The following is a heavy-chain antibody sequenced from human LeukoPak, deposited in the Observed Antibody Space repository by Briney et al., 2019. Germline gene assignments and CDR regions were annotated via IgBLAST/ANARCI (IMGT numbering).Heavy chain of an antibody. CDR1: GFTFSSYG. V-gene: IGHV3-30*18. CDR2: ISYDGSNK. Sequence: PGGSLRLSCAASGFTFSSYGMHWVRQAPGEGLEWVAVISYDGSNKYYADSVKGRFTISRDNSKNTVYLQMNSLRAEDTAVYYCAKEQKDYYGSGSYYRGMDVWGQGTTVTVSS. J-gene: IGHJ6*02. CDR3: AKEQKDYYGSGSYYRGMDV. D-gene: IGHD3-10*01.